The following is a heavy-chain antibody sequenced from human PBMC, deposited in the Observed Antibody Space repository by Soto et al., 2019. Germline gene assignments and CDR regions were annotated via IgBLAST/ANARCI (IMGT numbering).Heavy chain of an antibody. CDR1: GGSISRSSYY. D-gene: IGHD3-22*01. V-gene: IGHV4-39*01. J-gene: IGHJ5*02. Sequence: LSLTCNVSGGSISRSSYYWGWIRQPPGKGLEWIASIYYSGSTYYNPSLKSRVTMSVDTPKNQFSLKLSSVTAADTAVYFCARLRHDSSGYYWFDPWGQGTQVTVSS. CDR2: IYYSGST. CDR3: ARLRHDSSGYYWFDP.